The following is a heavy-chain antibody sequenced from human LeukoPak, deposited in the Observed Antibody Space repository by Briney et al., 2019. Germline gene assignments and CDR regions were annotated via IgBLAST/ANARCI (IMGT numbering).Heavy chain of an antibody. CDR2: INSDESRT. Sequence: GGSLRLSCAASGFTFSSYWMHWVRQAPGKGLVWVSRINSDESRTSYADSVKGRFTISRDNAKNTLHLQMNSLRAEDTAVYYCARAGIAGRPPDYWGQGPLVTVSS. J-gene: IGHJ4*02. D-gene: IGHD6-6*01. CDR3: ARAGIAGRPPDY. CDR1: GFTFSSYW. V-gene: IGHV3-74*01.